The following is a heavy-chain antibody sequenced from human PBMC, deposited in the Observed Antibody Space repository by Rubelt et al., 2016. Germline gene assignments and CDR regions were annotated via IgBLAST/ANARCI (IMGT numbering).Heavy chain of an antibody. CDR2: INTNTGNP. J-gene: IGHJ3*02. V-gene: IGHV7-4-1*02. CDR3: ARESSAGVHDAFDI. D-gene: IGHD6-13*01. CDR1: GYTFTSYA. Sequence: QVQLVQSGSELKKPGASVKVSCKASGYTFTSYAMNWVRQAPGQGLEWMGWINTNTGNPTYARGLTVRFVFSVETAVSTEYLEISSLKAEDTAVYYCARESSAGVHDAFDIWGQGTMVTVSS.